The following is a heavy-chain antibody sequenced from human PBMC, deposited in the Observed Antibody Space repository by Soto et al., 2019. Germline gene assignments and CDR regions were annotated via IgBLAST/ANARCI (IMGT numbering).Heavy chain of an antibody. J-gene: IGHJ4*02. CDR2: INPGSGDT. Sequence: ASVKVSCKASGYTFTAYYIHWVRQAPGQGLEWMGWINPGSGDTSYAQRFQGRVTMTRDTSFGPAYMELSSLRSDDTAIYYCARDPGARTFENWGQGTPVTVSS. CDR3: ARDPGARTFEN. CDR1: GYTFTAYY. V-gene: IGHV1-2*02.